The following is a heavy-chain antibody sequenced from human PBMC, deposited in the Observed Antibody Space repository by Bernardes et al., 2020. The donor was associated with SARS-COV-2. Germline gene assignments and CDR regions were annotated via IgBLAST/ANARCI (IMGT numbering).Heavy chain of an antibody. CDR1: GYTLTELS. J-gene: IGHJ5*02. CDR3: ATAPAYCSGGSCHNWFDP. D-gene: IGHD2-15*01. Sequence: ASMKVSCKVSGYTLTELSMHWVRQAPGKGLEWMGGFDPEDGETIYAQKFQGRVTMTEDTSTDTAYMELSSLRSEDTAVYYCATAPAYCSGGSCHNWFDPWGQGTLVTVSS. CDR2: FDPEDGET. V-gene: IGHV1-24*01.